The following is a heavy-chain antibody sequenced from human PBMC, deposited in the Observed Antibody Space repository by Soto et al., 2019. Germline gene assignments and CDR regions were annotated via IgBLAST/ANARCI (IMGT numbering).Heavy chain of an antibody. CDR2: ISHDGGVK. D-gene: IGHD6-19*01. CDR1: GFTFSTTG. CDR3: AKALYGAGWYNYFDP. J-gene: IGHJ5*02. V-gene: IGHV3-30*18. Sequence: QVHLVESGGGVVQPGRSLRLSCAASGFTFSTTGMHWVRQAPGKGLEWVAMISHDGGVKHYTDSVKGRFTISTDTSNNIVYLQMNSLRPEDTAMYHCAKALYGAGWYNYFDPWGQGTLVTVSS.